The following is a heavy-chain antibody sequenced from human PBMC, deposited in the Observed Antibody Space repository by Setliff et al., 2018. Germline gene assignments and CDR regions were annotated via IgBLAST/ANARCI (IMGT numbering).Heavy chain of an antibody. J-gene: IGHJ4*02. CDR1: GYIFAGYY. CDR3: LRLVRYCSRTSCQRTSGDEV. D-gene: IGHD2-8*01. Sequence: ASVKVSCKASGYIFAGYYIHWVRQTPGQGLEWLGWIGVYSGNTYTAQRFQGRVTMTTDTSTNMAYLELRGLRSDDTAVYYCLRLVRYCSRTSCQRTSGDEVWGQGTLVTVSS. V-gene: IGHV1-18*04. CDR2: IGVYSGNT.